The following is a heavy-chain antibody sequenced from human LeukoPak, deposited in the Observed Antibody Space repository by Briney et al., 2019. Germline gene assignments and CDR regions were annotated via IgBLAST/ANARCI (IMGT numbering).Heavy chain of an antibody. D-gene: IGHD4-23*01. CDR2: ISYDGSNK. J-gene: IGHJ6*04. V-gene: IGHV3-30*18. Sequence: GRSLRLSCADSGFTFSSYGMHWVRQAPGKGLEWVALISYDGSNKYYADSVKGRFTISRDNPKDTLYLQMNRLRAEDTAVYYCAKASVGYGMDVWGKGTTVTVSS. CDR1: GFTFSSYG. CDR3: AKASVGYGMDV.